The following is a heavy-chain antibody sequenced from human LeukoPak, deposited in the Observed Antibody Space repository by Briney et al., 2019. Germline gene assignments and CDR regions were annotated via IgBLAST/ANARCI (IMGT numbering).Heavy chain of an antibody. CDR3: AKDYYYDSSGYLPG. Sequence: QSGGSLRLSCAASGFTFDDYAMHWVRQAPGKGLEWVSGISWNSGSIGYADSVKGRFTISRDNAKNSLYLQMNSLRAEDTALYYCAKDYYYDSSGYLPGWGQGTLVTVSS. CDR2: ISWNSGSI. J-gene: IGHJ4*02. V-gene: IGHV3-9*01. D-gene: IGHD3-22*01. CDR1: GFTFDDYA.